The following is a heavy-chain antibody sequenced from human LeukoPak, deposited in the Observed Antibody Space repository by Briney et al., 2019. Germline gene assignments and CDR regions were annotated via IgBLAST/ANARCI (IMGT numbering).Heavy chain of an antibody. J-gene: IGHJ4*02. Sequence: PGGSLRLSCAASGFTFSSYAMTWVRQAPGKGLEWVSAISGSGGSTYYADSVKGRFTMSRDNSKNTLYLQMGSLRAEDTAVYYCAKDSGYSSSWYDFDYWGQGTLVTASS. CDR3: AKDSGYSSSWYDFDY. V-gene: IGHV3-23*01. CDR1: GFTFSSYA. CDR2: ISGSGGST. D-gene: IGHD6-13*01.